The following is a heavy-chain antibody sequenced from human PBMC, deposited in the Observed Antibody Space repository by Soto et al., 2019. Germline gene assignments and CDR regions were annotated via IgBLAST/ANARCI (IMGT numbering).Heavy chain of an antibody. V-gene: IGHV3-74*01. Sequence: EVQLVESGGGLVQPGGSLRLSCAASGFTFSSYWMHWVRQAPGTGLVWVSRITSDGSDTTYADSVKGRFTISRDNAKNTLLLQLNSLRAEDTAVYYCARDKVPFYGPGSFAYWGQGTLVTVSS. CDR1: GFTFSSYW. J-gene: IGHJ4*02. D-gene: IGHD3-10*01. CDR3: ARDKVPFYGPGSFAY. CDR2: ITSDGSDT.